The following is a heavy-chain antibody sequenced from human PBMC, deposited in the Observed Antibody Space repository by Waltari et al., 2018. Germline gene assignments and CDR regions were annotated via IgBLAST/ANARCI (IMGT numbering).Heavy chain of an antibody. J-gene: IGHJ5*02. CDR3: ARHSRDDFWSNWFDP. V-gene: IGHV3-53*01. CDR1: GFTVSSNY. CDR2: IDSGGST. Sequence: EVQLVESGGGLIQPGGSLRLSCAASGFTVSSNYMSWVRQAPGKGLELVSVIDSGGSTYYAVAVNGRFTISRDNSKNTLYLQMNSLRAEDTAVYYCARHSRDDFWSNWFDPWGQGTLVTVSS. D-gene: IGHD3-3*01.